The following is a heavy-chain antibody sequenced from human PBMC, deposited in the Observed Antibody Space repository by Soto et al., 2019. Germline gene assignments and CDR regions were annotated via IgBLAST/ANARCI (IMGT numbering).Heavy chain of an antibody. CDR3: ARFVGEGPHDYYFDY. Sequence: SVKVSCKASGGTFSSYSISWVRQAPGQGLEWMGGIIPIFGTANYAQKFQGRVTITADESTSTAYMELSSLRSEDTAVYYCARFVGEGPHDYYFDYWGQGTLVTVSS. CDR2: IIPIFGTA. V-gene: IGHV1-69*13. D-gene: IGHD3-16*01. CDR1: GGTFSSYS. J-gene: IGHJ4*02.